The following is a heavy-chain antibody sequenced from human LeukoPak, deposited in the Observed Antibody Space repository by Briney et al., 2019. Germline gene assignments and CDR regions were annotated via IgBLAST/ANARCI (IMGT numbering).Heavy chain of an antibody. CDR2: IYTSEST. Sequence: SETLSLTCTVSGGSISSGSYYWSWIRQPAGKGLEWIGRIYTSESTNYNPSLKSRVTISVDTSKSQFSLKLSSVTAADTAVYYCARSYDILTGYKPGAFDIWGQGTMVTVSS. CDR3: ARSYDILTGYKPGAFDI. V-gene: IGHV4-61*02. J-gene: IGHJ3*02. CDR1: GGSISSGSYY. D-gene: IGHD3-9*01.